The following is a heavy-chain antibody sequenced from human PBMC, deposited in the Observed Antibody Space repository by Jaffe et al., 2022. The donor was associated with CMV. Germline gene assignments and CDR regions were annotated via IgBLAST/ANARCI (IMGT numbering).Heavy chain of an antibody. V-gene: IGHV3-72*01. CDR3: ARSQLVDGSRWYFDL. Sequence: EVQLVESGGGLVQPGGSLRLSCAASGFTFSDHYMDWVRQAPGKGLDWVGRTRNKANSYSTEYAASVKGRFSISRDYSQNSLYLQMDSLKTEDTAVYYCARSQLVDGSRWYFDLWGRGTLVTVSS. D-gene: IGHD6-19*01. CDR1: GFTFSDHY. CDR2: TRNKANSYST. J-gene: IGHJ2*01.